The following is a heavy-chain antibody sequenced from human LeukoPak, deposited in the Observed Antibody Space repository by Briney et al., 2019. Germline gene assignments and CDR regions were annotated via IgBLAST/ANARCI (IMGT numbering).Heavy chain of an antibody. CDR2: IKSKTDGGTT. V-gene: IGHV3-15*01. Sequence: GGSLRLSCAASGFTFSSYAMSWVRQAPGKGLEWVGRIKSKTDGGTTDYAAPVKGRFTISRDDSKNTLYLQVNSLKTEDTAVYYCTTSSGWYSDYWGQGTLVTVSS. D-gene: IGHD6-19*01. J-gene: IGHJ4*02. CDR3: TTSSGWYSDY. CDR1: GFTFSSYA.